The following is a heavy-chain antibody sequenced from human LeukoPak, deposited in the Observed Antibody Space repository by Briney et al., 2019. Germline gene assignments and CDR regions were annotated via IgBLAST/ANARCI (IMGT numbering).Heavy chain of an antibody. V-gene: IGHV1-2*02. J-gene: IGHJ4*02. D-gene: IGHD7-27*01. CDR3: AREQTGAHSYFAY. Sequence: ASVKVSCKASGYTFTGYYMHWVRRAPGQGLEWIGWINPNSGGTKYAQKFQSSVTMTRDTSIRRAYMELSRLRSDDTAVYYCAREQTGAHSYFAYWGQGPLVTASS. CDR1: GYTFTGYY. CDR2: INPNSGGT.